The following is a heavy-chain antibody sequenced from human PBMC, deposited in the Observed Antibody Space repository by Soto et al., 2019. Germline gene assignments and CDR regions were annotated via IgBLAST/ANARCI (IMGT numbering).Heavy chain of an antibody. J-gene: IGHJ4*02. CDR2: ISSSSSTI. Sequence: GGSLRLSCAASGFTFSSYSMNWVRQAPGKGLEWVSYISSSSSTIYYADSVKGRFTISRDNAKNSLYLQMNSLRAEDTAVYDCSRDRNWNDVKRFDYWGQGTLVTVSS. CDR1: GFTFSSYS. V-gene: IGHV3-48*01. CDR3: SRDRNWNDVKRFDY. D-gene: IGHD1-20*01.